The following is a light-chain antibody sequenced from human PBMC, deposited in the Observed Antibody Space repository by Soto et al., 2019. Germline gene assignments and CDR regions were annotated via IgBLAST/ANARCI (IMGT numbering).Light chain of an antibody. CDR1: SSDVGGYNY. CDR3: SSYAGSNHRGV. Sequence: QSVLTQPPSASGSPGQSVTISCTGTSSDVGGYNYVSWYQHHPGKAPKLMIYEVSKRPSGVPDRFSGSKSGNTASLTVSGLQAEDEAYYYCSSYAGSNHRGVFGSGTKLTVL. V-gene: IGLV2-8*01. J-gene: IGLJ1*01. CDR2: EVS.